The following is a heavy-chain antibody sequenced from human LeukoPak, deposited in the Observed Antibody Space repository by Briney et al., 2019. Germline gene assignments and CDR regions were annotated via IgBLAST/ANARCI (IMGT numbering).Heavy chain of an antibody. J-gene: IGHJ4*02. V-gene: IGHV1-69*05. Sequence: SVKVSCKASGGTFSSYAISWVRQAPGQGLEWMGGIIPIFGTANYAQKFQGRVTITTDESTSTAFMELSSLRSEDTAVYYCARGGEYGVVPAAQYDYWGQGTLVTVSS. CDR3: ARGGEYGVVPAAQYDY. CDR2: IIPIFGTA. D-gene: IGHD2-2*01. CDR1: GGTFSSYA.